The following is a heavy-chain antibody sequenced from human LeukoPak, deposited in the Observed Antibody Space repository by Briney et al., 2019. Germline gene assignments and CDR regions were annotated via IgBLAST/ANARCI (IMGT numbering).Heavy chain of an antibody. CDR2: ISAYNGNT. CDR3: ARARSSGWYGGGWYYFDY. Sequence: GASVKVSCKASGYTFTSYGISWVRQAPGQGLEGMGWISAYNGNTNYAQKLQGRVTMTTDTSTRTAYMELRSLRSDDTAVYYCARARSSGWYGGGWYYFDYWGQGTLVTVSS. V-gene: IGHV1-18*01. J-gene: IGHJ4*02. D-gene: IGHD6-19*01. CDR1: GYTFTSYG.